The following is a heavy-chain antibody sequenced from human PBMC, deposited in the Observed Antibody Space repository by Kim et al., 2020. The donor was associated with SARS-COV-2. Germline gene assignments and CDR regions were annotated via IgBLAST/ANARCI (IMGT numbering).Heavy chain of an antibody. J-gene: IGHJ4*02. CDR1: GFSVRSFY. CDR2: IYVDGNT. V-gene: IGHV3-66*01. D-gene: IGHD2-21*02. CDR3: ARDQVDGYCS. Sequence: GGSLRLSCAASGFSVRSFYMSWVRQAPGEGLEWLSVIYVDGNTHYADSAWGRFTITRDNSANIVHLQLNTLRVEDTAVDYCARDQVDGYCSWGQGTMVTVSS.